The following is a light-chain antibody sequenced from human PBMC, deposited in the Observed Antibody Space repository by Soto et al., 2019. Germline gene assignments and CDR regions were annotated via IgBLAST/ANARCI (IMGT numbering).Light chain of an antibody. Sequence: QSVLTQPPSASGSPGQSVTISCTGTSSDIGGNNFVSWYQHHPGKAPKLMLYDVIKRPSGVPARFSGSKSGNTASLTVSGLQAEDEADSYCSSYGGSNNFVVFGGGTKLTVL. V-gene: IGLV2-8*01. CDR3: SSYGGSNNFVV. J-gene: IGLJ2*01. CDR1: SSDIGGNNF. CDR2: DVI.